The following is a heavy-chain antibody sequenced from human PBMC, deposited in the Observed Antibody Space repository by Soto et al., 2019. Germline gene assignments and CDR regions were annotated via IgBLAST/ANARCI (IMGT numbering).Heavy chain of an antibody. V-gene: IGHV4-4*07. CDR3: AGLSGSSSFYAMDV. J-gene: IGHJ6*02. D-gene: IGHD6-19*01. Sequence: LSLTCTVSRGSIRSFYWSWIRQPAGKGLEWLGHIYTSGSTTYSPYLKSRVTMSRDTSKNQLSLRLRSVTAADTAVYYCAGLSGSSSFYAMDVWGQGXTVTVYS. CDR1: RGSIRSFY. CDR2: IYTSGST.